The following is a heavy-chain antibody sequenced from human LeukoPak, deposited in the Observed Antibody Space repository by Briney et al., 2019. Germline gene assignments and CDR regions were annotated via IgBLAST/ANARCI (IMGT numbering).Heavy chain of an antibody. CDR3: ARDHSSSWYFDY. V-gene: IGHV3-21*01. Sequence: GGSLGLSCAASGFTFSSYTMNWVRQAPGRGLEWVSSISSTSSHIYYADSVKGRFTISRDNAKNSLYLQMNSLRAEDTAVYYCARDHSSSWYFDYWGQGTLVTVSS. CDR1: GFTFSSYT. CDR2: ISSTSSHI. D-gene: IGHD6-13*01. J-gene: IGHJ4*02.